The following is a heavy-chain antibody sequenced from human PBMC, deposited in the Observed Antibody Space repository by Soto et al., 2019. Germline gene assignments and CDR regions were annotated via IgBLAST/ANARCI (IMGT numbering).Heavy chain of an antibody. CDR3: ARGADCTNGVCYYSPDAFDI. D-gene: IGHD2-8*01. Sequence: GGSLRLSCAASGFTFSSYSVNWVRQAPGKGLEWVSFISSGSSTTYYADSVKGRFTISRDNAKNSLYLQMNSLRAEDTAVYYCARGADCTNGVCYYSPDAFDIWGQGTMVTV. CDR1: GFTFSSYS. V-gene: IGHV3-48*01. J-gene: IGHJ3*02. CDR2: ISSGSSTT.